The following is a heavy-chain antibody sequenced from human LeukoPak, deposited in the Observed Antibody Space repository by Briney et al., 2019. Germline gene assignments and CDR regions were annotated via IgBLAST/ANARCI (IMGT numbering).Heavy chain of an antibody. Sequence: ASVKVSCKASGYTFTSYDINWVRQATGQGLEWMGWMNPNSGNTGYAQKFQGRVTMTRNTSISTAYMELSSLRSEDTAVYYCARYRQWLVSNYYYGMDVWGQGTTVTVSS. CDR2: MNPNSGNT. D-gene: IGHD6-19*01. V-gene: IGHV1-8*01. CDR3: ARYRQWLVSNYYYGMDV. J-gene: IGHJ6*02. CDR1: GYTFTSYD.